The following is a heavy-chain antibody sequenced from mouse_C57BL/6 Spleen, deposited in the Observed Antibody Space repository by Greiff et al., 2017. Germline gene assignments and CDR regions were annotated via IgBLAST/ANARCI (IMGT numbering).Heavy chain of an antibody. J-gene: IGHJ2*01. CDR1: GFNIKDYY. CDR2: IDPRDGET. V-gene: IGHV14-2*01. Sequence: EVKLVESGAELVQPGASVKLSCTASGFNIKDYYMHWVKQRTEQGLAWIGRIDPRDGETKYAPKFQGKATITADTSSNTAYLQLSSLTSEDTAVYYCAKGGTTVVGDFDYWGQGTTLTVSS. D-gene: IGHD1-1*01. CDR3: AKGGTTVVGDFDY.